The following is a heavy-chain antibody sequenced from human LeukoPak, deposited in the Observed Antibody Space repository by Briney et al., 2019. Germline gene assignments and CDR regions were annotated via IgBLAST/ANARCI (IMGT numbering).Heavy chain of an antibody. CDR1: GGSISSYY. CDR3: QVTTLREHDAFDI. J-gene: IGHJ3*02. D-gene: IGHD4-17*01. V-gene: IGHV4-4*07. CDR2: IYTSGST. Sequence: SETLSLTCTVSGGSISSYYWSWIWQPAGPGLELIGRIYTSGSTNYNPSLKSRVTMSVDTSRNQFSLKLSSVTAADTAVYYCQVTTLREHDAFDIWGQGTMVTVSS.